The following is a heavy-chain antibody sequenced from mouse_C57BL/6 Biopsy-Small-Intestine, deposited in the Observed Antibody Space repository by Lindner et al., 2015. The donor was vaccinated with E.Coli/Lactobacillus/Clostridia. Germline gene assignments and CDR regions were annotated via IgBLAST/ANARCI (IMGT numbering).Heavy chain of an antibody. V-gene: IGHV1-54*01. CDR3: ARGTYYSNDYFDY. CDR2: INPGSGGT. J-gene: IGHJ2*01. CDR1: GYAFTNYL. Sequence: VQLQESGAELVRPGTSVKVSCKASGYAFTNYLIEWVKQRPGQGLEWIGMINPGSGGTNYNEKFKGKATLTADKSSSTAYMQLSSLTSEDSAVYFCARGTYYSNDYFDYWGQGTTLTVSS. D-gene: IGHD2-5*01.